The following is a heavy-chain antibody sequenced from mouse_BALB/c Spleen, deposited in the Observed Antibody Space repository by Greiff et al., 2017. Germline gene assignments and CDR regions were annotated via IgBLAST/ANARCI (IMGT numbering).Heavy chain of an antibody. J-gene: IGHJ3*01. Sequence: QVQLQQSGAELVRPGSSVKISCKASGYAFSSYWMNWVKQRPGQGLEWIGQIYPGDGDTNYNGKFKGKATLTADKSSSTAYMQLSSLTSEDSAVYFCAREEAYAWFAYWGQGTLVTVSA. CDR3: AREEAYAWFAY. CDR1: GYAFSSYW. D-gene: IGHD2-12*01. CDR2: IYPGDGDT. V-gene: IGHV1-80*01.